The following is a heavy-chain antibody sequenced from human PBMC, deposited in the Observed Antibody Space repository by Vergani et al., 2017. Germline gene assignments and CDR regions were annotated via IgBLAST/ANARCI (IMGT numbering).Heavy chain of an antibody. J-gene: IGHJ5*02. CDR2: IYSGGST. D-gene: IGHD3-16*01. CDR3: ARGGGLLEEPNFDP. Sequence: EVQLVESGGGLVQPGGSLRLSCAASGFTVSSNYMSWVRQAPGKGLEWVSVIYSGGSTYYADSVKGRFTISRDNSKNTLYLQMNSLRAEDTAVYYCARGGGLLEEPNFDPWGQGTLVTVSS. V-gene: IGHV3-66*01. CDR1: GFTVSSNY.